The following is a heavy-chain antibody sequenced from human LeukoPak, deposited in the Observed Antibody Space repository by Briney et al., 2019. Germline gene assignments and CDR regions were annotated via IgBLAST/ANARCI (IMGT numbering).Heavy chain of an antibody. J-gene: IGHJ3*02. Sequence: SETLSLTCTVSGYSISSGYYWGWIRQPPGKGLEWIGSIYHSGSTYYNPSLKSRVTTSVDTSKNQFSLKLSSVTAADTAVYYCARDGSITIFGVVISDAFDIWGQGTMVTVSS. CDR2: IYHSGST. CDR1: GYSISSGYY. CDR3: ARDGSITIFGVVISDAFDI. D-gene: IGHD3-3*01. V-gene: IGHV4-38-2*02.